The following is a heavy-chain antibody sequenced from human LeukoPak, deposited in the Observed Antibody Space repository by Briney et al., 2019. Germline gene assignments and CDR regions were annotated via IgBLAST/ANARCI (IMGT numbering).Heavy chain of an antibody. J-gene: IGHJ4*02. CDR2: IYYSGST. D-gene: IGHD4-17*01. CDR3: AGDYGDYYFDY. Sequence: PSETLSLTCTVSGGSINSTSNCWGWIRQPPGKGLEWIGSIYYSGSTSYNPSLKSRVTISVDTSKNQFSLKLSSVTAADTAVYFCAGDYGDYYFDYWGQGTLVTVSS. V-gene: IGHV4-39*07. CDR1: GGSINSTSNC.